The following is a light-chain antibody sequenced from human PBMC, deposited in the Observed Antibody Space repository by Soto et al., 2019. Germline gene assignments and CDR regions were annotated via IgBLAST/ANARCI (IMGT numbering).Light chain of an antibody. J-gene: IGKJ2*01. CDR2: GAS. CDR1: QSINSSY. V-gene: IGKV3-20*01. Sequence: VLTQSPGTLSLSPGERATISCRASQSINSSYLSWYQHKPGQAPRLLFYGASSRATGIPHRFSGSASGTDFTLTISRLEPEDCGVYYCQQYGGSPPYTLGQGTRLEIK. CDR3: QQYGGSPPYT.